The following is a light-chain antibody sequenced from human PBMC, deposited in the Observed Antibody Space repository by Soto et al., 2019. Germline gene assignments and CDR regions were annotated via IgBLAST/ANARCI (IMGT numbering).Light chain of an antibody. Sequence: QSALTQPASMSGSPGQSITISCTGTTSDVGGYNYVSWYQHHPGKAPKLMIYNVSNRPSGVSNRFSGSKSGNAASLTISGLQAEDEADYYCSSYTSRSLGVFGTGTKLTVL. CDR3: SSYTSRSLGV. CDR2: NVS. J-gene: IGLJ1*01. V-gene: IGLV2-14*03. CDR1: TSDVGGYNY.